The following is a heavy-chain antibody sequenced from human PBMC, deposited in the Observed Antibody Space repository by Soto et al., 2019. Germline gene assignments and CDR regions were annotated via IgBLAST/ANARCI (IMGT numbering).Heavy chain of an antibody. D-gene: IGHD1-7*01. CDR2: ISADNGNT. CDR1: GYTFTSYG. CDR3: AREFTVPNLNSGAGLYYFDY. J-gene: IGHJ4*02. Sequence: QVHLEQSGAEVKKPGASVKVSCKASGYTFTSYGITWVRQAPGQGLEWMGWISADNGNTEYSQKLQGRVTMTTDTSTSTAYMELRSLRSDDTAVYYCAREFTVPNLNSGAGLYYFDYWGQGTLVTVSS. V-gene: IGHV1-18*01.